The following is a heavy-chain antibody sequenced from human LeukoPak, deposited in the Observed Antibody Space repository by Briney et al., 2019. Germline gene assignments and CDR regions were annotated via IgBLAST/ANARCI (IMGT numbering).Heavy chain of an antibody. V-gene: IGHV4-34*01. Sequence: SETLSLTCAVYGGSFSGYYWSWIRQPPGKGLEWIGEINHSGSTNYNPSLKSRVTISVDTSKNQFSLKLNSVTAADTAVFYCARHSMVTSMTIFDYWGQGTLVTVSS. CDR1: GGSFSGYY. CDR2: INHSGST. D-gene: IGHD5-18*01. J-gene: IGHJ4*02. CDR3: ARHSMVTSMTIFDY.